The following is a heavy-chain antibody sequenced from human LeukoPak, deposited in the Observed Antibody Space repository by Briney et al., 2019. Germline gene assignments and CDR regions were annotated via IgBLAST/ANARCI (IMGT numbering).Heavy chain of an antibody. D-gene: IGHD3-22*01. CDR2: INHSGST. V-gene: IGHV4-34*01. CDR3: ARVKYDSSGNDPLDI. Sequence: SETLSLTCAVYGGSFSGYYWSWIRQPPGKGLEWIGEINHSGSTNYNPSLKSRVTISVDTSKNQFSLKLSSVTAADTAVYYCARVKYDSSGNDPLDIWGQGTMVTVSS. CDR1: GGSFSGYY. J-gene: IGHJ3*02.